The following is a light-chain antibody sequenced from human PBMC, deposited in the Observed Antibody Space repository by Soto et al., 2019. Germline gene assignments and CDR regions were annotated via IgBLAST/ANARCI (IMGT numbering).Light chain of an antibody. V-gene: IGLV2-14*01. CDR3: NSYTTSITWV. CDR1: SSDVGAYNY. CDR2: EVN. Sequence: QAVVTQPASVSGSPGQSITISCTGTSSDVGAYNYVSWYQHHPGKAPKLMIYEVNNRPSGVSNRFSGSKSGNTASLTISGLQAEDEAVYYCNSYTTSITWVFGGGTKLTVL. J-gene: IGLJ3*02.